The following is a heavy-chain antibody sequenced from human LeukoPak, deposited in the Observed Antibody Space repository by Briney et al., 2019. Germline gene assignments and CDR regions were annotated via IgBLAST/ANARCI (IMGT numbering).Heavy chain of an antibody. V-gene: IGHV1-2*02. CDR2: INPNSGGT. CDR3: ARPYYYGSGSPFDY. J-gene: IGHJ4*02. CDR1: GYTFTGYY. Sequence: ASVKVSCKASGYTFTGYYMHWVRQAPGQGLEWMGWINPNSGGTNYAQKFQGRVTMTRDTSISTAYMELSRLRPDDTAVYYCARPYYYGSGSPFDYWGQGTLVTVSS. D-gene: IGHD3-10*01.